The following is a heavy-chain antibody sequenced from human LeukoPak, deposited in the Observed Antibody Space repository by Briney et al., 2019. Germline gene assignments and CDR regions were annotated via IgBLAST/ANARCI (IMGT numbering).Heavy chain of an antibody. V-gene: IGHV7-4-1*02. CDR1: GYTFTSYA. Sequence: ASVKVSCKASGYTFTSYAMNWVRQAPGQGLEWMGWINTNAGNPTYAQGFTGRFVFSLDTSISTAYLQISSLKAEDTAVYYCARVSGYYYYYYMDVWGKGTTVTVSS. CDR3: ARVSGYYYYYYMDV. J-gene: IGHJ6*03. D-gene: IGHD3-10*01. CDR2: INTNAGNP.